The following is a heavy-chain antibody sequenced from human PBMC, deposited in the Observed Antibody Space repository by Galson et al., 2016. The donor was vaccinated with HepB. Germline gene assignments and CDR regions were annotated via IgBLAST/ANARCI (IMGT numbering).Heavy chain of an antibody. J-gene: IGHJ6*02. CDR3: AKDFTMIVVPYYYYGMDV. V-gene: IGHV3-23*01. CDR1: GFTFTNYA. D-gene: IGHD3-22*01. CDR2: ISGGGSSR. Sequence: SLRLSCAASGFTFTNYAMSWVRQAPGKGLEWVSAISGGGSSRYYADSVKGRFTISRDNSKDTLYMQMNSLRAEDTAVYYCAKDFTMIVVPYYYYGMDVWGQGTTVTVSS.